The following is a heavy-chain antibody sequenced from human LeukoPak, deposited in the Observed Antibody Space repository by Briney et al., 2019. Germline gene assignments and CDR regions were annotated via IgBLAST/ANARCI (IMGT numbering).Heavy chain of an antibody. CDR1: GFTVSSNY. J-gene: IGHJ3*02. D-gene: IGHD1-26*01. Sequence: GGSLRLSCAASGFTVSSNYMSWVRQAPGKGLEWVSVIYSGDTTYHADSVKGRFTISRDSSKNTLYLQMNSLRAEDTAVYYCARERGSWAFDIWGQGTMVTVSS. CDR2: IYSGDTT. CDR3: ARERGSWAFDI. V-gene: IGHV3-66*02.